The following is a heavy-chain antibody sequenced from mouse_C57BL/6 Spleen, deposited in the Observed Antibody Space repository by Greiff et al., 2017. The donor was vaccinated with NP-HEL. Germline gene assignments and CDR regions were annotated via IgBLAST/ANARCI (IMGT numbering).Heavy chain of an antibody. V-gene: IGHV1-54*01. CDR3: ARSPYYYGSSPFAY. CDR1: GYAFTNYL. CDR2: INPGSGGT. D-gene: IGHD1-1*01. Sequence: QVQLQQSGAELVRPGTSVKVSCKASGYAFTNYLIEWVKQRPGQGLEWIGVINPGSGGTNYNEKFKGKATLTADKYSSTAYMQLSSLTSEDSAVYFFARSPYYYGSSPFAYWGQGTLVTVSA. J-gene: IGHJ3*01.